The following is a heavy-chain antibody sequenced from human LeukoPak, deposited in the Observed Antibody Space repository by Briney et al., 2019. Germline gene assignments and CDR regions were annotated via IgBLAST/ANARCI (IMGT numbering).Heavy chain of an antibody. J-gene: IGHJ6*03. CDR1: GGSFSGYY. D-gene: IGHD6-13*01. Sequence: SETLSLTCAVYGGSFSGYYWSWIRQPPGKGLEWIGEINHSGSTNYNPSLKSRVTISVDTSKNQFSLKLSSVTAADTAVYYCAREGGGIAAADPYYYYYYYMDVWGKGTTVTVSS. CDR3: AREGGGIAAADPYYYYYYYMDV. V-gene: IGHV4-34*01. CDR2: INHSGST.